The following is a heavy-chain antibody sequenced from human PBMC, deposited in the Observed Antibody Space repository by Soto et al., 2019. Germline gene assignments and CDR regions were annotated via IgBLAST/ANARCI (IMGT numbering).Heavy chain of an antibody. CDR1: GFIVSNYA. V-gene: IGHV3-7*01. CDR2: IKQDGSEK. D-gene: IGHD6-25*01. J-gene: IGHJ6*02. CDR3: ATAPALTYYGMDV. Sequence: GGSLRLSCAASGFIVSNYAMSWVRQAPGKGLEWVANIKQDGSEKYYVDSVKGRFTISRDNAKNSLFLQMNSLRAEDTAVYYCATAPALTYYGMDVWGQGTTVTVSS.